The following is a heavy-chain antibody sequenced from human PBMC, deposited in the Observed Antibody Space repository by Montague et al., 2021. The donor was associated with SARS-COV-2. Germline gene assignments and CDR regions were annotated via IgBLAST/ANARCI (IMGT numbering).Heavy chain of an antibody. V-gene: IGHV6-1*01. CDR3: ARGGSWLYYFDY. D-gene: IGHD6-13*01. Sequence: CAISGDSVSSNSAAWNWIRQSPSRGLEWLGRTYYRSKWYNDYAVXVKSRITINSDTSKNQFSLQLNSVTPEDTAVYYCARGGSWLYYFDYWGQGTLVTVSS. CDR1: GDSVSSNSAA. CDR2: TYYRSKWYN. J-gene: IGHJ4*02.